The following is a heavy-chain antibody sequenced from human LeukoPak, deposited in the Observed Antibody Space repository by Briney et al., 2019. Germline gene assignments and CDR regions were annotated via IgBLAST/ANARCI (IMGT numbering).Heavy chain of an antibody. CDR3: ARATFGELLIDY. Sequence: SETLSLTCTVSGGSISSGSYYWSWIRQPAGKGLEWIGRIYTSGSTNYNPSLKSRVTISVDTSKNRFSLKLSSVTAADTAVYYCARATFGELLIDYWGQGTLVTVSS. V-gene: IGHV4-61*02. J-gene: IGHJ4*02. CDR1: GGSISSGSYY. D-gene: IGHD3-10*01. CDR2: IYTSGST.